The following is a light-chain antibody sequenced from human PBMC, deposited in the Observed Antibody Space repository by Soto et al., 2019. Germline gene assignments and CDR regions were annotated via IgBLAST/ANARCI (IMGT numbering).Light chain of an antibody. V-gene: IGKV4-1*01. CDR2: WAS. CDR1: QSLLYRSNNKNY. J-gene: IGKJ3*01. Sequence: DIVMTQSPDSLAVSLGERATINCKSSQSLLYRSNNKNYLAWYQQKPGQPPKLLIYWASTPESGVPDRFSGSGSGTDFILTISSLQAEDVAVYYCQQYYASLQTFGPGTKVDIK. CDR3: QQYYASLQT.